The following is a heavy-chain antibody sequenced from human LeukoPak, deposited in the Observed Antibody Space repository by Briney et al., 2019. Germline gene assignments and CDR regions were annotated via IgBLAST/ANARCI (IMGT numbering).Heavy chain of an antibody. CDR3: AKGDTNFDYYYMDV. Sequence: PGGSLRLSCAASGLTFSSYSMSWVRQAPGTGLEWVAHISGSGGSTYYADSVKGRFTISRDNSKNTLYLQMNSLRAEDTALYYCAKGDTNFDYYYMDVWGKGTTVTVSS. J-gene: IGHJ6*03. V-gene: IGHV3-23*01. D-gene: IGHD1-1*01. CDR1: GLTFSSYS. CDR2: ISGSGGST.